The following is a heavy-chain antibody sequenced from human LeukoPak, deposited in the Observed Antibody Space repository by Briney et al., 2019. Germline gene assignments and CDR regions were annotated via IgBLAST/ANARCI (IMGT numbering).Heavy chain of an antibody. CDR2: IYYSGST. CDR3: ARSSLYYFDY. D-gene: IGHD2-2*01. V-gene: IGHV4-59*01. Sequence: PSETLSLSCTVSGGSISSYYWSWIRQPPGKGLEWIGYIYYSGSTNYNPSLKSRVTISIDTSKSQFSLKLTSVTAADTAIYYCARSSLYYFDYWGQGSLVTVSS. J-gene: IGHJ4*02. CDR1: GGSISSYY.